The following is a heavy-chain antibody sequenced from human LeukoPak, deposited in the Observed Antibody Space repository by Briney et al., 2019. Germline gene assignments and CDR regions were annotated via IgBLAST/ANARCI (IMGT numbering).Heavy chain of an antibody. CDR1: GYTFTGYY. Sequence: ASVKVSCKASGYTFTGYYMHWVRQAPGQGLEWMGWINPSSGGTNYAQKFQGGVTMTRDTSISTAYMELSRLRSDDTAVYYCARAKQWLVDYWGQGTLVTVSS. V-gene: IGHV1-2*02. D-gene: IGHD6-19*01. J-gene: IGHJ4*02. CDR3: ARAKQWLVDY. CDR2: INPSSGGT.